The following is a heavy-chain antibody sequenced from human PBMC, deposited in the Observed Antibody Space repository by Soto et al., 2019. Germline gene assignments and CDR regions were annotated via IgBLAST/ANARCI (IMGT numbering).Heavy chain of an antibody. CDR1: ASSITDASY. D-gene: IGHD6-13*01. J-gene: IGHJ4*02. CDR2: SHHGGGT. Sequence: SETLSLTCTVSASSITDASYWGWIRQPPGKGLEWIGSSHHGGGTYYNPSLKSRVTISVDTSKNQLSLKLTSVAAADAAVYYCARVLSLGSTWYFDYWGQGTQVTVS. V-gene: IGHV4-38-2*02. CDR3: ARVLSLGSTWYFDY.